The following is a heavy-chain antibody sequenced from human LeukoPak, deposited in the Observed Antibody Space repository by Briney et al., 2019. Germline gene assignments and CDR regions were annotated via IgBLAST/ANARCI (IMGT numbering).Heavy chain of an antibody. CDR1: GGSISSSSYY. CDR3: ARVVVIDLYYYYYMDV. Sequence: SETLSLTCTVSGGSISSSSYYWGWIRQPPGKGLEWIGYIYYSGSTYYNPSLKSRVTISVDTSKNQFSLKLSSVTAADTAVYYCARVVVIDLYYYYYMDVWGKGTTVTVSS. CDR2: IYYSGST. D-gene: IGHD3-22*01. V-gene: IGHV4-61*05. J-gene: IGHJ6*03.